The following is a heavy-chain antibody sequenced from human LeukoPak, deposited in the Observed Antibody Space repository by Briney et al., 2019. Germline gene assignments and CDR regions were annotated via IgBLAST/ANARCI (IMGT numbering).Heavy chain of an antibody. V-gene: IGHV3-74*01. CDR2: ISSDGSIT. Sequence: GGSLRLSCAASGFTFSTYWMHWVRQAPGKGLVWVSRISSDGSITGYADSVKGRFTISRDNSKNTLYLQMNSLRAEDTAVYYCARVGYSYALRGYFDYWGQGTLVTVSS. D-gene: IGHD5-18*01. J-gene: IGHJ4*02. CDR3: ARVGYSYALRGYFDY. CDR1: GFTFSTYW.